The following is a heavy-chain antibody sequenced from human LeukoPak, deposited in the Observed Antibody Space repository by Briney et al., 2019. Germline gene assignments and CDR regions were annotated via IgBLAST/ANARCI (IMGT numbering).Heavy chain of an antibody. J-gene: IGHJ4*02. D-gene: IGHD3-9*01. CDR3: ARTAPDHSDWTTYYFDY. Sequence: SETLSLTCTVSGGSISSGSYYWSWIRQPAGKGLEWIGRIYTSGSTNYNPSLKSRVTISVDTSKNQFSLKLSSVTAADTAVHYCARTAPDHSDWTTYYFDYWGQGTLVTVSS. CDR2: IYTSGST. V-gene: IGHV4-61*02. CDR1: GGSISSGSYY.